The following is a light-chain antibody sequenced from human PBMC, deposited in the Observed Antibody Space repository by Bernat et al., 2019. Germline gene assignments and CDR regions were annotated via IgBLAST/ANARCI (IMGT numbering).Light chain of an antibody. J-gene: IGKJ5*01. V-gene: IGKV3-11*01. CDR1: QSVYTY. CDR3: QQRSKWPIT. CDR2: AAS. Sequence: EIVLTQSPATLSLSPGERATLPCRASQSVYTYLAWYQQKPGPAPRLPIYAASYRATGIPARFSGRGSGTDFTLTISRLEPEDFALYYCQQRSKWPITFGQGTRLEIK.